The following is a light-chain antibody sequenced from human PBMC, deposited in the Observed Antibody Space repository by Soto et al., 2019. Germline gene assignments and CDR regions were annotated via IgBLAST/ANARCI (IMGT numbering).Light chain of an antibody. J-gene: IGKJ1*01. Sequence: DVQMTQSPSSLYASVGDRITLTCRASQTIHSYLHWYQFKPGKAPQLLIQSASSLHSGVPSRFSGSGSGTHFTLIISSLQPEDSATYYCQQTFSTPWTFGQGPRWIS. CDR1: QTIHSY. CDR3: QQTFSTPWT. CDR2: SAS. V-gene: IGKV1-39*01.